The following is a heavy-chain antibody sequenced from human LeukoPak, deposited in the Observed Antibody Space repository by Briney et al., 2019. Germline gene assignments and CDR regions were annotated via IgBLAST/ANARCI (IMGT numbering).Heavy chain of an antibody. J-gene: IGHJ4*02. Sequence: PGGSLRLSCAASGFTFSSYAMNWVRQAPGKGLEWVSAISGSGAGTYYADSVKGRFTISRDNSKNTLYLQMNSLRPEDTAVYHCARAGGWELPDYFDYWGQGTLVTVSS. D-gene: IGHD1-26*01. V-gene: IGHV3-23*01. CDR1: GFTFSSYA. CDR2: ISGSGAGT. CDR3: ARAGGWELPDYFDY.